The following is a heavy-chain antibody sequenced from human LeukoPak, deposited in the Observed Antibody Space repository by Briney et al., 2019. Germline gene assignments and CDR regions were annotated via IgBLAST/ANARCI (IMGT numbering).Heavy chain of an antibody. CDR3: ARASGSYRLLDY. J-gene: IGHJ4*02. D-gene: IGHD1-26*01. CDR1: GGTFNSYT. Sequence: ASVKVSCKASGGTFNSYTLTWVRQAPGRGLEWMGGIIPIFGKPTYAQRFLGRVTITADKSTTTTYLELRSLRSEDTAMYYCARASGSYRLLDYWGQGTLVTVSS. CDR2: IIPIFGKP. V-gene: IGHV1-69*06.